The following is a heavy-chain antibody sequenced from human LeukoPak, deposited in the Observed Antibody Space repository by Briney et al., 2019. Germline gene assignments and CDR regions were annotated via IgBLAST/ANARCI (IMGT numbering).Heavy chain of an antibody. CDR3: ASSGEEDSNFDY. CDR2: IYYSGST. CDR1: GGSISSYY. V-gene: IGHV4-59*12. Sequence: SETLSLTCTVSGGSISSYYWSWLRQPPGKGLEWLGYIYYSGSTNYNPSLKSRVTISVDTSKNQFSLKLSSVTAADTAVYYCASSGEEDSNFDYWGQGTLVTVSS. D-gene: IGHD7-27*01. J-gene: IGHJ4*02.